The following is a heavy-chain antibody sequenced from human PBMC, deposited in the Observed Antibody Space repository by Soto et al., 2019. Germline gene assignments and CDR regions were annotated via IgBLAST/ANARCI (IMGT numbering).Heavy chain of an antibody. CDR2: ISGSGGST. D-gene: IGHD1-7*01. CDR1: GFTFSSYA. Sequence: GGSLRLSCAASGFTFSSYAMSWVRQAPGKGLEWVSAISGSGGSTYYADSVKGRFTISRDNSKNTLYLQMNSLRAEDTAVYYCAKGAELELRFGNWFDPWGQGTLVTVSS. CDR3: AKGAELELRFGNWFDP. V-gene: IGHV3-23*01. J-gene: IGHJ5*02.